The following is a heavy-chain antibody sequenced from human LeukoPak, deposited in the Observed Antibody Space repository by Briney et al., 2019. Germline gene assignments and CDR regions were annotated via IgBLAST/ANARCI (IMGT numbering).Heavy chain of an antibody. CDR3: ARATPDTEYLWRVDY. Sequence: PGGSLRLSCAASGFIFSDSYMSWIRQAPGKGLEWVSYISSSGSAIFYADSVKGRFTISRDNAKNSLYLQMNSLRAEDTAVYYCARATPDTEYLWRVDYWVQGTLVTVSS. CDR2: ISSSGSAI. CDR1: GFIFSDSY. J-gene: IGHJ4*02. V-gene: IGHV3-11*04. D-gene: IGHD3-3*01.